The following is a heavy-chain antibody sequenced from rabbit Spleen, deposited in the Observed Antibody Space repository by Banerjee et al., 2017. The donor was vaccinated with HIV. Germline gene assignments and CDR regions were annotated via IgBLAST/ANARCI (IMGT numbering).Heavy chain of an antibody. D-gene: IGHD8-1*01. V-gene: IGHV1S45*01. CDR1: GFDLSSSDY. Sequence: QEQLVESGGGLVQPEGSLTLTCKASGFDLSSSDYMCWVRQAPGKGLEWIGCIYSSSGGSYYASWAKGRVTISKISSTTMTLQMTGLTAADTATYFCARYCAGGSAYFNLWGQGTLVTVS. J-gene: IGHJ4*01. CDR2: IYSSSGGS. CDR3: ARYCAGGSAYFNL.